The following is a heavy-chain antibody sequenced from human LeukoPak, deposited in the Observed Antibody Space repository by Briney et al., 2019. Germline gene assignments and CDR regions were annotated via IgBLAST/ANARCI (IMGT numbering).Heavy chain of an antibody. CDR3: AKGGTATVIYYYYGMDV. D-gene: IGHD4-11*01. CDR1: GFTFSSYA. J-gene: IGHJ6*02. CDR2: ISGSGGST. V-gene: IGHV3-23*01. Sequence: GGSLRLSCAASGFTFSSYAMSWVRQAPGKGLEWVSAISGSGGSTYYADSVKGRFTISRDNSKNTLYLQMNSLRAEDTAVYYCAKGGTATVIYYYYGMDVWGQGTTVTVSS.